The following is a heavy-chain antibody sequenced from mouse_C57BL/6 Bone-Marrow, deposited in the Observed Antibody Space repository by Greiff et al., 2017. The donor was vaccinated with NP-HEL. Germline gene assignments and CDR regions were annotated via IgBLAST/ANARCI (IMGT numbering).Heavy chain of an antibody. CDR2: ISDGGSYT. Sequence: EVKLVESGGGLVKPGGSLKLSCAASGFTFSSYAMSWVRQTPEKRLEWVATISDGGSYTYYPDNVKGRFTISRDNAKNNLYLQMSHLKSEDTAMYYCAREGYDGYYDYAMDYWGQGTSVTVSS. V-gene: IGHV5-4*01. CDR1: GFTFSSYA. J-gene: IGHJ4*01. CDR3: AREGYDGYYDYAMDY. D-gene: IGHD2-3*01.